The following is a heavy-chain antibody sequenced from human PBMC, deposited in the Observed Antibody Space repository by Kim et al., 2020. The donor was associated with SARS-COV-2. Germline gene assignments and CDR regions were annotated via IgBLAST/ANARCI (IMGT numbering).Heavy chain of an antibody. J-gene: IGHJ5*02. CDR1: GGSISSGGYY. D-gene: IGHD2-15*01. V-gene: IGHV4-31*03. CDR3: ARVVVGATGWFDP. Sequence: SETLSLTCTVSGGSISSGGYYWIWIRQHPGKGLEWIGYIYYSGSTYYNPSLKSRVTISVDTSKNQFSLKLSSVTAADTAVYYCARVVVGATGWFDPWGQGTLVTVSS. CDR2: IYYSGST.